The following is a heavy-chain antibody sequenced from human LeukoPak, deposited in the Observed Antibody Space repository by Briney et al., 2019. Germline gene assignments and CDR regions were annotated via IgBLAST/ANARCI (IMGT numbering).Heavy chain of an antibody. J-gene: IGHJ4*02. CDR1: GGSISSYY. CDR2: IYYSGST. Sequence: SETLSLTCTVSGGSISSYYWGWIRQPPGKGPEWIGSIYYSGSTYYNPSLKSRVTISVDTSKNQFSLKLSSVTAADTAVYYCARRCCNTVVDFDYWGQGTLVTVSS. CDR3: ARRCCNTVVDFDY. D-gene: IGHD2-2*02. V-gene: IGHV4-39*07.